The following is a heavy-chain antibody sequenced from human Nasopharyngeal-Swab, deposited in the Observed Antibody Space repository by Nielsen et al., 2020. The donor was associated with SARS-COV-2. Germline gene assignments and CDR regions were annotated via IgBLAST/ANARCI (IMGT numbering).Heavy chain of an antibody. V-gene: IGHV4-59*01. CDR2: IHYGGST. D-gene: IGHD1-7*01. CDR3: ARGRNYVYTPFDY. J-gene: IGHJ4*02. Sequence: SETLSLTCNVPGGSISGYFWSWVRQPPEKGLEWIGYIHYGGSTNYNPSLKSRVTISVDMSKNQFSLRLASVTAADTAVYYCARGRNYVYTPFDYWGQGSMVTVSS. CDR1: GGSISGYF.